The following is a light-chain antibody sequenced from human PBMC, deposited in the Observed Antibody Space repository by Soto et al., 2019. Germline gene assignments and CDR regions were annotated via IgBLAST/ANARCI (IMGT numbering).Light chain of an antibody. J-gene: IGKJ4*01. CDR2: GAS. CDR1: QSVRKY. Sequence: EIVLTQSPGTLSLSPGERATLSCRASQSVRKYLAWYRQKPGQAPRLLIYGASTRAAGIPDRFGGSGSGTDFTLTISGLEPEDFAMYYCHHYSSPPATFGGGTRVESK. CDR3: HHYSSPPAT. V-gene: IGKV3-20*01.